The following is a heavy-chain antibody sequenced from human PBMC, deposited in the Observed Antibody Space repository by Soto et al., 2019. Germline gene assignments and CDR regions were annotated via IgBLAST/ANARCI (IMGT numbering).Heavy chain of an antibody. CDR2: IYYSGST. D-gene: IGHD1-1*01. J-gene: IGHJ5*02. CDR3: AVAAVERGRENWFDP. Sequence: SETLSLTCSVSGGSVSSGVHYWSWIRQPPGKGLEWIGYIYYSGSTYYNPSLKSRVTISVDTSKNQFSLKLSSVTAADTAVYYCAVAAVERGRENWFDPWGQGTLVTVS. V-gene: IGHV4-30-4*01. CDR1: GGSVSSGVHY.